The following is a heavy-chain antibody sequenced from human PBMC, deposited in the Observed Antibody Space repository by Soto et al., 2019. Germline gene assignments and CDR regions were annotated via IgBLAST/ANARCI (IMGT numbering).Heavy chain of an antibody. CDR2: INPNSGGK. CDR3: ARGARGGYDFCSGSSPLDY. CDR1: GYTFTGYY. D-gene: IGHD3-3*01. J-gene: IGHJ4*02. V-gene: IGHV1-2*02. Sequence: QVQLVQSGAEVKKPGASVKVSCKASGYTFTGYYMHWVRQAPGQGLEWMGWINPNSGGKNYAQRFQGRVTMTMDTSISTAYMELSRLRSDDTAVYYCARGARGGYDFCSGSSPLDYCGQGPLVTVSS.